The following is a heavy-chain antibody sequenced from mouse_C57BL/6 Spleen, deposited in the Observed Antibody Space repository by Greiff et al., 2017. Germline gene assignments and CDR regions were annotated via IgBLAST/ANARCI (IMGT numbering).Heavy chain of an antibody. D-gene: IGHD1-1*01. CDR3: ARLGFITTVVATDWYFDG. CDR1: GYTFTSYW. Sequence: QVQLQQPGAELVKPGASVKLSCKASGYTFTSYWMHWVKQRPGRGLEWIGRIDPNSGGTKYNEKFKSKATLTVDKPSSTAYMQLSSLTSEDSAVYYCARLGFITTVVATDWYFDGWGTGTTVTVSS. J-gene: IGHJ1*03. CDR2: IDPNSGGT. V-gene: IGHV1-72*01.